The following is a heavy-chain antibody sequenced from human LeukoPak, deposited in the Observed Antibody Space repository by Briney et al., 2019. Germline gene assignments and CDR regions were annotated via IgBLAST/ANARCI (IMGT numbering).Heavy chain of an antibody. Sequence: SETLSLTCAVSGYSISSGYYWGWIRQPPGKGLQWIGSIYRSGSTYYNPSLKRRVTISVDTSKNQFSLRLTSVTAADTAVYYCARASLTSGSFFDYWGQGTLATVSS. CDR3: ARASLTSGSFFDY. J-gene: IGHJ4*02. CDR1: GYSISSGYY. V-gene: IGHV4-38-2*01. CDR2: IYRSGST. D-gene: IGHD1-26*01.